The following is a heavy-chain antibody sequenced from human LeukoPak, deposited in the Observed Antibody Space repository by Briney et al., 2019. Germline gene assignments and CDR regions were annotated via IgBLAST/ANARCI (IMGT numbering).Heavy chain of an antibody. J-gene: IGHJ4*02. CDR1: GYTFTSYG. Sequence: ASVKVSCKASGYTFTSYGISWVRQAPGQGLEWMGWISAYNGNTNYPQKLQGRVTMTTDTSTSTAYMELRSLRSDDTAVYYCAISLQSGPHRHFDYWGQGTLVTVSS. CDR3: AISLQSGPHRHFDY. D-gene: IGHD4-11*01. CDR2: ISAYNGNT. V-gene: IGHV1-18*01.